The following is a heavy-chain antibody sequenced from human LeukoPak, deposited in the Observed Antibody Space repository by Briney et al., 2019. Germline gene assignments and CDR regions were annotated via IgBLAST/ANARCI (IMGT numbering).Heavy chain of an antibody. Sequence: SETLSLTCAVYGGSFSGYYWSWIRQPPGKGLEWIGEINHSGSTNYNPSLKSRVTISVDTSKNQFSLKLSSVTAADTAVYYCARDNYYDSSGYYSSFDYWGQGTLVTVSS. V-gene: IGHV4-34*01. CDR2: INHSGST. CDR3: ARDNYYDSSGYYSSFDY. J-gene: IGHJ4*02. CDR1: GGSFSGYY. D-gene: IGHD3-22*01.